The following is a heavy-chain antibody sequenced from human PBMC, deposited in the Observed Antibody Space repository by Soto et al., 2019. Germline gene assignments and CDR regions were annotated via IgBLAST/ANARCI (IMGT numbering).Heavy chain of an antibody. CDR2: RIPICGTA. D-gene: IGHD3-22*01. CDR1: GYRLSGYY. Sequence: SLVNGDRKSAGYRLSGYYVRCGRKADRKRLEWMGGRIPICGTANYAQKFQGRVTITADESTSTAYMELSSLSSEDTAVDYCASPYSITMIVVAPAPYYYYYGMDVWAQGTTLTVPS. CDR3: ASPYSITMIVVAPAPYYYYYGMDV. V-gene: IGHV1-69*01. J-gene: IGHJ6*02.